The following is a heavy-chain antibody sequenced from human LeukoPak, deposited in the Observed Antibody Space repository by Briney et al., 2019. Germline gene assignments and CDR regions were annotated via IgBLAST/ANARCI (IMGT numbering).Heavy chain of an antibody. CDR1: GFTFSGYG. Sequence: QPGKSLRLSCAASGFTFSGYGMHWVRQAPGKSLEWVAFISYDGNNKYHVGSVKGRFTISRDNSKNRLYLQMNSLRPEDTAVYYCASQTTGYNYAHPLDYWGQGTLVAVSS. CDR3: ASQTTGYNYAHPLDY. CDR2: ISYDGNNK. J-gene: IGHJ4*02. D-gene: IGHD5-18*01. V-gene: IGHV3-30*03.